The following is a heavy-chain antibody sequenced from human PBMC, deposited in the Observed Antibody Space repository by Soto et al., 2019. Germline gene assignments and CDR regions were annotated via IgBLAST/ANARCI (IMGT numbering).Heavy chain of an antibody. V-gene: IGHV3-23*01. CDR2: IGDSGAST. CDR3: AKAVLQWLVPFDY. Sequence: GGSLRLSCAASGFTFSSSAMSWVRQAPGKGLDWVSTIGDSGASTYYADSVKGRFTISRDNSKNTLYLQMNSLRAEDTAVYYCAKAVLQWLVPFDYWGQGTLVTVSS. D-gene: IGHD6-19*01. CDR1: GFTFSSSA. J-gene: IGHJ4*02.